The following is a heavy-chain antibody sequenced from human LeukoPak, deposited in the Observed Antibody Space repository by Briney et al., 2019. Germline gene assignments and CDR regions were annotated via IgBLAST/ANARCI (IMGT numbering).Heavy chain of an antibody. Sequence: PGGSLTLSCAASGFTFSTYGMHWVRQSPGKGLECVAVISYDGSNKYYTDSVKGRFTISRDNSKNTLYLQMNSLRTEDTAVYYCAKSDLGHRSRQVGHFDYWGQGTLVTVSS. CDR2: ISYDGSNK. D-gene: IGHD2-15*01. CDR3: AKSDLGHRSRQVGHFDY. V-gene: IGHV3-30*18. J-gene: IGHJ4*02. CDR1: GFTFSTYG.